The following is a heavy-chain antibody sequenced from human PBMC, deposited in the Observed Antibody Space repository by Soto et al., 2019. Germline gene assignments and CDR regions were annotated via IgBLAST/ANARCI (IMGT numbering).Heavy chain of an antibody. CDR1: GFSVSTYS. CDR2: ISVSGDTT. Sequence: PGGSLRLSCAASGFSVSTYSFAWVRQTPAKGLAWVSGISVSGDTTFYIDSVRGRFTISRDTSKNTLDLQMHSLRVEDSAVYFCARWDGYAALWGHGTLVTVSS. V-gene: IGHV3-23*01. CDR3: ARWDGYAAL. J-gene: IGHJ4*01. D-gene: IGHD1-1*01.